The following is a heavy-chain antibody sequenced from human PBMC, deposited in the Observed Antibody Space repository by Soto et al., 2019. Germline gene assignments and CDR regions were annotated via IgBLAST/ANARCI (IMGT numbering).Heavy chain of an antibody. CDR1: GDSVSSSDFY. Sequence: QVLLRESGPGLVKPSETLALTCAVSGDSVSSSDFYWTWIRQPPGKPLEWIGYVYSTGTTSYSPSLKSRVDISVDTSENQFSLKLRSVTAADAAVYFCARVSKLVAPKGGKRAYFFAMDVWGHGTTVTVS. D-gene: IGHD2-15*01. V-gene: IGHV4-61*08. CDR3: ARVSKLVAPKGGKRAYFFAMDV. CDR2: VYSTGTT. J-gene: IGHJ6*02.